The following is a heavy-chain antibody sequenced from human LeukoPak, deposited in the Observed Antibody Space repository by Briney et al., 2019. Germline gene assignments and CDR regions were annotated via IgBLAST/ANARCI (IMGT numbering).Heavy chain of an antibody. CDR2: IYHSGAT. V-gene: IGHV4-4*02. Sequence: SETLSLTCAVSGCSISSSSSICWTWVRQPPGKGLEWIGEIYHSGATNYNPSLKSRVTMLLDKSKNQFSLKLNSVTAADTAVYYCARNGGNSDYDYWGQGTLVTVSA. CDR3: ARNGGNSDYDY. CDR1: GCSISSSSSIC. D-gene: IGHD4-23*01. J-gene: IGHJ4*02.